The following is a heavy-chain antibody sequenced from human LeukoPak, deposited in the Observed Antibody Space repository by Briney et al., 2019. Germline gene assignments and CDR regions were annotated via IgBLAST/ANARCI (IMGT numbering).Heavy chain of an antibody. D-gene: IGHD3-22*01. J-gene: IGHJ5*02. CDR3: ARQPPGVYDTTQNWFDP. V-gene: IGHV5-10-1*01. CDR1: GYGFPSYW. CDR2: IAPSDSHT. Sequence: GESLKISCKVSGYGFPSYWITWVRQMPGKGLEWMGRIAPSDSHTNYSPSFEGHVTISVDKSISTAYLQWSSLKASDTAMYYCARQPPGVYDTTQNWFDPWGQGTLVTVSS.